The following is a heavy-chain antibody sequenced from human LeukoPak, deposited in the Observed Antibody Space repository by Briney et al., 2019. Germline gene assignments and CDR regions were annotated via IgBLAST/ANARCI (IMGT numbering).Heavy chain of an antibody. V-gene: IGHV4-59*12. CDR2: IYYSGST. CDR1: GGSIRSSYY. D-gene: IGHD3-22*01. CDR3: AGYDSSGRYFDY. Sequence: SETLSLTCTVSGGSIRSSYYWSWIRQPPGKGLEWIGYIYYSGSTNYNPSLKSRVTISVDTSKNQFSLKLSSVTAADTAVYYCAGYDSSGRYFDYWGQGTLVTVSS. J-gene: IGHJ4*02.